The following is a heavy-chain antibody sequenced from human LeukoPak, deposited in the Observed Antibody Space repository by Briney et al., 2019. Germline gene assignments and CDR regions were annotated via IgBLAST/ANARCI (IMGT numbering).Heavy chain of an antibody. CDR1: GFTFTSYG. D-gene: IGHD6-6*01. Sequence: ASVKVSCKASGFTFTSYGIIWVRQAPGQGLEWMGWISAYSGNTDYAQTLQGRVTMTTDTSTNTAYMELRGLRSDDTAVYYCARDREYTSFITVYAFDTWGQGTMVTVSS. V-gene: IGHV1-18*01. CDR3: ARDREYTSFITVYAFDT. J-gene: IGHJ3*02. CDR2: ISAYSGNT.